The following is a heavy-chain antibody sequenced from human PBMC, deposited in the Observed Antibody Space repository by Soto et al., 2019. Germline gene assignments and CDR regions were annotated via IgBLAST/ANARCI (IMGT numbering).Heavy chain of an antibody. J-gene: IGHJ6*04. CDR1: GGSISTYF. Sequence: SETLSLTCTVSGGSISTYFWSWIRQPAGGGLEWIGRIYTTGSTNYNPSLKSRVTMSLDTSRNQFSLKLSSVTAADTAVYYCGREGVYFDRSGSGVYHSXGVDIWGKGTTVT. V-gene: IGHV4-4*07. CDR3: GREGVYFDRSGSGVYHSXGVDI. CDR2: IYTTGST. D-gene: IGHD3-22*01.